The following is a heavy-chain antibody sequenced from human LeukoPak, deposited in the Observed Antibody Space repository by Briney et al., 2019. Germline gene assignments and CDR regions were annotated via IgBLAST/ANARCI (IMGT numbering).Heavy chain of an antibody. Sequence: GASVKVSCKTSVYTFTDYYIHWVRPAPGQGLEWMGWINPNSGETTSAQKVQGRVTMTGDTSISTAYMELRRVTSDDTAVYYCARDRDYSNTERGFDYWGQGTLVTVSS. CDR3: ARDRDYSNTERGFDY. J-gene: IGHJ4*02. CDR2: INPNSGET. V-gene: IGHV1-2*02. CDR1: VYTFTDYY. D-gene: IGHD4-11*01.